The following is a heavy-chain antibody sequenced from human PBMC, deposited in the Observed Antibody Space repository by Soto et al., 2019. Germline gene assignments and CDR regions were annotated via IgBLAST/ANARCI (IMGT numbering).Heavy chain of an antibody. CDR1: GFTFSSYA. V-gene: IGHV3-23*01. D-gene: IGHD4-17*01. CDR2: ISGSGGST. J-gene: IGHJ3*02. Sequence: GGSLRLSCAASGFTFSSYAMSWVRQAPGKGLEWVSAISGSGGSTYYADSVKGRFTISRDNSKNTLYLQMNSLRAEDTAVYYCAKDISFDYGDYAGVAFDIWGQGTMVTV. CDR3: AKDISFDYGDYAGVAFDI.